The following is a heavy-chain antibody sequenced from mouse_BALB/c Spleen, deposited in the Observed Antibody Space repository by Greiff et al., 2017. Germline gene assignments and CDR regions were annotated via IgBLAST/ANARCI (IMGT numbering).Heavy chain of an antibody. CDR3: ARSTTVVATDFDV. CDR1: GYSITSDYA. CDR2: ISYSGST. V-gene: IGHV3-2*02. J-gene: IGHJ1*01. D-gene: IGHD1-1*01. Sequence: EVMLVESGPGLVKPSQSLSLTCTVTGYSITSDYAWNWIRQFPGNKLEWMGYISYSGSTSYNPSLKSRISITRDTSKNQFFLQLNSVTTEDTATYYCARSTTVVATDFDVWGAGTTVTVSS.